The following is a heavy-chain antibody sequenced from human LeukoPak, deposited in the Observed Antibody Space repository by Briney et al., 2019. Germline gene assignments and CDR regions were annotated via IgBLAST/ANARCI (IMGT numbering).Heavy chain of an antibody. CDR3: ARDRGYSYLNWFDP. V-gene: IGHV4-59*01. CDR2: IYYSGST. CDR1: GDSISTNY. D-gene: IGHD5-18*01. J-gene: IGHJ5*02. Sequence: PSETLSLTCTVSGDSISTNYWSWIRQPPGKGLEWIGYIYYSGSTNYNPSLKSRVTISVDTSKNQFSLKLSSVTAADTAVYCCARDRGYSYLNWFDPWGQGTLVTVSS.